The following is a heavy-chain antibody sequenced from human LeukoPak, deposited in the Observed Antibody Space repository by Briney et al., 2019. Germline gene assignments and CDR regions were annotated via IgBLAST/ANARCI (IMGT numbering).Heavy chain of an antibody. CDR1: GYTFTNYG. CDR3: ARDPPDSSGYSGDY. CDR2: INTNTGNP. V-gene: IGHV7-4-1*02. Sequence: GASVKVSCKASGYTFTNYGISWVRRAPGQGLEWMGWINTNTGNPTYAQGFTGRFVFSLDTSVSTAYLQISSLKAEDTAVYYCARDPPDSSGYSGDYWGQGTLVTVSS. D-gene: IGHD3-22*01. J-gene: IGHJ4*02.